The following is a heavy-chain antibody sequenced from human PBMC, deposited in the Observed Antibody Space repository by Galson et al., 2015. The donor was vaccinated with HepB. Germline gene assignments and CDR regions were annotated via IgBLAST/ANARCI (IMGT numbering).Heavy chain of an antibody. CDR1: GYSFTSYW. Sequence: QSGAEVKKPGESLRISCKGSGYSFTSYWISWVRQMPGKGLEWMGRIDPSDSYTNYSPSFQGHVTISADKSISTAYLQWSSLKASDTAMYYCARGPQPAAMSGALTHWGQGTLVTVSS. D-gene: IGHD2-2*01. V-gene: IGHV5-10-1*01. CDR3: ARGPQPAAMSGALTH. J-gene: IGHJ4*02. CDR2: IDPSDSYT.